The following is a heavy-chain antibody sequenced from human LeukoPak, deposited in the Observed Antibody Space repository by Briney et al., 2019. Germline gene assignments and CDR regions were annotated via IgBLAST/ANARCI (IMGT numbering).Heavy chain of an antibody. J-gene: IGHJ4*02. V-gene: IGHV3-11*06. Sequence: GGSLRLSCAASGFTFSDYYMSWFRQAPGKGLEWLSYISGGGSHTNYADSVKGRFTSSRVNAQISLSLEVNSLRGDDTAVYYCARVGSIAAAGTPDYSGEGTLVTVSS. CDR2: ISGGGSHT. CDR1: GFTFSDYY. D-gene: IGHD6-13*01. CDR3: ARVGSIAAAGTPDY.